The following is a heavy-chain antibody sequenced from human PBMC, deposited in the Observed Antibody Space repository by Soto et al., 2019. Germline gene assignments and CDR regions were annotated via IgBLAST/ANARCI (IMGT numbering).Heavy chain of an antibody. CDR2: IYYSGST. J-gene: IGHJ6*03. CDR1: GGSISSYY. CDR3: ARGSGSYPSYYYYYMDV. D-gene: IGHD3-10*01. V-gene: IGHV4-59*08. Sequence: QVQLQESGPGLVKPSETLSLTCTVSGGSISSYYWSWIRQPPGKGLEWIGYIYYSGSTNYNPSLKIRVTISVDTSKNQFSLKLSSVTAADTAVYYCARGSGSYPSYYYYYMDVWGKGTTVTVSS.